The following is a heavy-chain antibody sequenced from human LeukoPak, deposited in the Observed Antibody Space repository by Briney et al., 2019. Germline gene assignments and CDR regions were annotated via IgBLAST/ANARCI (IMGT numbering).Heavy chain of an antibody. J-gene: IGHJ4*02. CDR1: GGSISSSSYY. D-gene: IGHD2-2*01. CDR2: IYYSGST. Sequence: PSETLSLTCTVSGGSISSSSYYWGWIRQPPGKGLEWIGYIYYSGSTYYNPSLKSRVTISVDTSKNQFSLKLSSVTAADTAVYYCARIQVPAATYFDYWGQGTLVTVSS. CDR3: ARIQVPAATYFDY. V-gene: IGHV4-30-4*08.